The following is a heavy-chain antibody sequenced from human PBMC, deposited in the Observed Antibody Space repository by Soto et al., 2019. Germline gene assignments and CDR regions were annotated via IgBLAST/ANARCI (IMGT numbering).Heavy chain of an antibody. Sequence: GGSLSLSCAASGFNFSSYSMNWVRQAPGKGLEWVSYISSSSSTIYYADSVKGRFTISRDNAKNSLYLQMNSLRDEDTAVYYCARGLYYYDSSRYGGYWGQVTLVTVS. D-gene: IGHD3-22*01. CDR2: ISSSSSTI. V-gene: IGHV3-48*02. CDR3: ARGLYYYDSSRYGGY. J-gene: IGHJ4*02. CDR1: GFNFSSYS.